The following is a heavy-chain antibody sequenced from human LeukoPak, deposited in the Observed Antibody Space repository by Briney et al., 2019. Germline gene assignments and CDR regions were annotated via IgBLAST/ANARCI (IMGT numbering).Heavy chain of an antibody. J-gene: IGHJ4*02. CDR1: GFSLSNYW. Sequence: PGGSLRLSCAASGFSLSNYWMNWVRQAPGKGLEWVANIKQDGSEKNYVDSVKGRFSISRDNAKNSLILQMNSLRDEDTAVYYCARDYGNDYGDYDIDYWGQGTLVTVSS. CDR2: IKQDGSEK. CDR3: ARDYGNDYGDYDIDY. V-gene: IGHV3-7*01. D-gene: IGHD4-17*01.